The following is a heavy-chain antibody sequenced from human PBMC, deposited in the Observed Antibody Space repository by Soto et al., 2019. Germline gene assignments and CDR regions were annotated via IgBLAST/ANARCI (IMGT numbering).Heavy chain of an antibody. D-gene: IGHD2-15*01. CDR3: ARFPTPVVAATGYYYGMDV. Sequence: ASVKVSCKASGGTFSSYAISWVRQAPGQGLEWMGGIIPIFGTANYAQKFQGRVTMTRNTSISTAYMELSSLRSEDTAVYYCARFPTPVVAATGYYYGMDVWGQGTTVTVSS. CDR1: GGTFSSYA. CDR2: IIPIFGTA. V-gene: IGHV1-69*05. J-gene: IGHJ6*02.